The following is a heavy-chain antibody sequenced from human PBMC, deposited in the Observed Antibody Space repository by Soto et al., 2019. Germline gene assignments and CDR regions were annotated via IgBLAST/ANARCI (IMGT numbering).Heavy chain of an antibody. D-gene: IGHD2-15*01. CDR3: ARDDVLCDGGRCCGIPLDV. CDR2: IQSGGTT. V-gene: IGHV3-66*01. J-gene: IGHJ6*04. Sequence: EVQLVESGGGLVQPGGSLRLSCAASGFTVSSKYMTWVRQATGKGLEWVSLIQSGGTTYYADSVKGRFTISRDTSENTLQLQMDSLRVENSAVYYCARDDVLCDGGRCCGIPLDVWGKGDTVTVSS. CDR1: GFTVSSKY.